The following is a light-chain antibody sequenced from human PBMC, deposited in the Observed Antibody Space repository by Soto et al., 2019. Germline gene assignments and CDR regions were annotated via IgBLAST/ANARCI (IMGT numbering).Light chain of an antibody. CDR3: SSYTDRNNLV. J-gene: IGLJ1*01. V-gene: IGLV2-8*01. CDR2: DVS. Sequence: QSALTQSPSASGSSGQSVTISCTGTSSDIGGYNSVSWYQQHPGKAPKVMIYDVSKRPSGVPDRFSGSKSGNTASLTVSALQAEDEADYYCSSYTDRNNLVFGTGTKVTVL. CDR1: SSDIGGYNS.